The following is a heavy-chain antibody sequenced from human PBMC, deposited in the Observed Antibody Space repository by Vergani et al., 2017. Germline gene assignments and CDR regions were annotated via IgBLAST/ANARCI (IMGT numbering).Heavy chain of an antibody. V-gene: IGHV3-53*01. CDR2: IYSGGST. J-gene: IGHJ4*02. Sequence: EVQLVESGGGLIQPGGSLRLSCAASGFTVSSNYMSWVRQAPGKGLEWVSVIYSGGSTYYADSVKGRFTISRDNSKNTLYLQMNSLRAEDTAVYYCQTYYYGSEGERDDYWGQGTLVTVSS. CDR1: GFTVSSNY. D-gene: IGHD3-10*01. CDR3: QTYYYGSEGERDDY.